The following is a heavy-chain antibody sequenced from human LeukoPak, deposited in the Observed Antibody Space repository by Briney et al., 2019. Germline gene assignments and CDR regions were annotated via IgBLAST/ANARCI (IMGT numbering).Heavy chain of an antibody. V-gene: IGHV4-34*01. Sequence: SETLSLTCAVYGGSFSGYYWSWIRQPPGKGLEWIGEINHSGSTNYNPSLKSRVTISVDTSKNQFSLKLSSVTAADTAVYYCARGYDHFDYWGQGTLVTVSS. CDR1: GGSFSGYY. CDR3: ARGYDHFDY. J-gene: IGHJ4*02. D-gene: IGHD1-1*01. CDR2: INHSGST.